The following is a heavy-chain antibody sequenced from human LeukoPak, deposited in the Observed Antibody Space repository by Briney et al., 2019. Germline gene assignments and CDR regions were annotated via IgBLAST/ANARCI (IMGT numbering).Heavy chain of an antibody. D-gene: IGHD4-17*01. V-gene: IGHV3-48*04. CDR2: ISSSSSTI. Sequence: GGSLRLSCAASGFTFSSYSMNWVRQAPGKGLEWVSYISSSSSTIYYADSLKGRFTISRDNAKNSLYLQMNSLRAEDTAVYYCARDGTGDYGDYVDAFDIWGQGTMVTASS. J-gene: IGHJ3*02. CDR1: GFTFSSYS. CDR3: ARDGTGDYGDYVDAFDI.